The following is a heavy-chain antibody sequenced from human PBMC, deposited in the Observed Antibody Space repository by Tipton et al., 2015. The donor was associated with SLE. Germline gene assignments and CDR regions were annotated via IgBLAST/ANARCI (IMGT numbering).Heavy chain of an antibody. J-gene: IGHJ2*01. CDR1: GGSISSSSYY. Sequence: TLSLTCTVSGGSISSSSYYWGWIRQPPGKGLEWVGSIYYSGSTYYNPSLKSRVTISVDTSKNQFSLKLSSVTAADTAVYYCARGRWYFDLWGRGTLVTVSS. V-gene: IGHV4-39*07. CDR2: IYYSGST. CDR3: ARGRWYFDL.